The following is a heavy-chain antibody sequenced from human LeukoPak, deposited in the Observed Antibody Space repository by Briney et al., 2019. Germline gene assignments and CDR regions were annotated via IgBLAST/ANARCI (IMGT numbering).Heavy chain of an antibody. CDR1: GLTFSSYW. Sequence: PGGSLRLSCAASGLTFSSYWMHWVRHVPGKGPVWVSRIDPDGTSTNYADSVKGRFTISRDNAKNTLYLQMNSLRAEDAAVYYCSAHETLIVVRPFDYWGQGTVVTVSS. CDR2: IDPDGTST. D-gene: IGHD3-22*01. J-gene: IGHJ4*02. V-gene: IGHV3-74*01. CDR3: SAHETLIVVRPFDY.